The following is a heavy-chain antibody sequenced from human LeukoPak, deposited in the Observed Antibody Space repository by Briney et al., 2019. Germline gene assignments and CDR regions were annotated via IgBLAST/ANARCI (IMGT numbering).Heavy chain of an antibody. CDR3: AKEDSNHAFDI. V-gene: IGHV3-48*04. Sequence: GGSLRLSCAASGFTFSSYVMSWVRQAPGKGLEWVSYISSSGSTIYYADSVKGRFTSSRDNAKNSLYLQMNSLRAEDTAVYYCAKEDSNHAFDIWGQGTMVTVSS. D-gene: IGHD3/OR15-3a*01. J-gene: IGHJ3*02. CDR2: ISSSGSTI. CDR1: GFTFSSYV.